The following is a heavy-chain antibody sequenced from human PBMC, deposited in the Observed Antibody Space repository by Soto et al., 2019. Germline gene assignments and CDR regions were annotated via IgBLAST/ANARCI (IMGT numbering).Heavy chain of an antibody. D-gene: IGHD2-2*01. Sequence: QVQLQESGPGLVKPSQTLSLTCTVSGGSISSGGYYWSWIRQHPGKGLEWIGYIYYSGSTYYNPSLKSRVTISVGTSKNQFSLKLSSVTAADTAVYYCARNPGTGYCSSTSCYGLVYYFDYWGQGTLVTVSS. CDR2: IYYSGST. CDR1: GGSISSGGYY. J-gene: IGHJ4*02. V-gene: IGHV4-31*03. CDR3: ARNPGTGYCSSTSCYGLVYYFDY.